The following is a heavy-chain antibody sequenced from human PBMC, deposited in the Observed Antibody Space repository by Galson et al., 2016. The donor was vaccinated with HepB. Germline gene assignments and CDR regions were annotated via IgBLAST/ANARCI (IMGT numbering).Heavy chain of an antibody. V-gene: IGHV1-69*06. CDR3: ARNLASCDGDCFFHNVFYV. J-gene: IGHJ3*01. Sequence: SVKVSCKASGDTFGSHGINWVRQAPGQGLEWIGGIIPITGTTTYAQKFQGTVRITADKSTITAYMELSSLRSEDTAVYYCARNLASCDGDCFFHNVFYVWGQGTMVAVSS. CDR2: IIPITGTT. D-gene: IGHD2-21*02. CDR1: GDTFGSHG.